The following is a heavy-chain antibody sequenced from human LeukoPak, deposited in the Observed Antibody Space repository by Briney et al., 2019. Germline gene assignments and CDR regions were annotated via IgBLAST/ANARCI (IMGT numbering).Heavy chain of an antibody. CDR2: ISGSGGST. J-gene: IGHJ4*02. CDR1: GFGFTNYA. V-gene: IGHV3-23*01. CDR3: AKDSAIAAAGTRDY. D-gene: IGHD6-13*01. Sequence: GGSLRLSCAASGFGFTNYAMSWVRQAPGKGLEWVSGISGSGGSTYYADSVKGRFTISRDNSKKMMYLQMNSLRAEDTAVYYCAKDSAIAAAGTRDYWGQGTLVTVSS.